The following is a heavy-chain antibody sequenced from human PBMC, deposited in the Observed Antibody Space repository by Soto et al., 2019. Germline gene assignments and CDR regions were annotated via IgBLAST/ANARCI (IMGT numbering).Heavy chain of an antibody. J-gene: IGHJ5*02. CDR2: IIPIFGTA. CDR1: GGTFSSYA. CDR3: ARDHRRIAVAGTVGYNWYDP. Sequence: ASVKVSCKASGGTFSSYAISWVRQAPGQGLEWMGGIIPIFGTANYAQKFQGRVTITADESTSTAYMELSSLRSEDTAVYYCARDHRRIAVAGTVGYNWYDPWGQGTLVTVSS. D-gene: IGHD6-19*01. V-gene: IGHV1-69*13.